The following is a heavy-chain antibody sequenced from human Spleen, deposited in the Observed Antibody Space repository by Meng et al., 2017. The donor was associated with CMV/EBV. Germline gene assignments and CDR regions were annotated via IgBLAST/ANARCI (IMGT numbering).Heavy chain of an antibody. D-gene: IGHD6-13*01. CDR2: IASSGSIK. Sequence: GGSLRLSCAASGFTFSGYEMNWVRQAPGKGLEWVAYIASSGSIKHYADSVKGRFTISRDNAKNSLYLQMKSLRDEDTATYYCARPEYSSSWYFDFWGQGTLVTVSS. CDR3: ARPEYSSSWYFDF. CDR1: GFTFSGYE. V-gene: IGHV3-48*03. J-gene: IGHJ4*02.